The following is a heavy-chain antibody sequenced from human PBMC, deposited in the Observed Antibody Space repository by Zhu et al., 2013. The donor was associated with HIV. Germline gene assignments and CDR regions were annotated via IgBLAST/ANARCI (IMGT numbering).Heavy chain of an antibody. CDR1: GYTFTSYY. Sequence: QVQLIQSASAVAKPGASVRLACATSGYTFTSYYLHWVRQAPGQHFEWMGEINPLTGGTTYGQNFQGRVAMTTETSTHTVYMDLKSLSMDDTAVYYCTRTTAVTMFGLIVGHHYYAMDIWGQGTTVIVS. V-gene: IGHV1-2*02. D-gene: IGHD3-3*01. CDR3: TRTTAVTMFGLIVGHHYYAMDI. J-gene: IGHJ6*02. CDR2: INPLTGGT.